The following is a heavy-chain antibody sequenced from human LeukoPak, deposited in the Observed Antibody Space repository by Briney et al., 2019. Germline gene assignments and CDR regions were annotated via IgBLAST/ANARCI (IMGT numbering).Heavy chain of an antibody. Sequence: GGSLRLSWAASGFTFSSCAMNWVRQAPGRGLEWVSAIRGSGDNTYYADSVRGRFTISRANSKSTLYLQMNSLRAEDTAIYYCAKNIGREYYYGMDVWGQGTTVTVSS. CDR1: GFTFSSCA. J-gene: IGHJ6*02. CDR2: IRGSGDNT. V-gene: IGHV3-23*01. CDR3: AKNIGREYYYGMDV. D-gene: IGHD5-12*01.